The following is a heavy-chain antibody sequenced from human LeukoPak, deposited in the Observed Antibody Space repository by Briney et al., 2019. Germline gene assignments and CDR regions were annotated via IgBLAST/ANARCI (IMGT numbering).Heavy chain of an antibody. Sequence: SSETLSLTCTVSGGSISSYYWGWIRQPPGKGLEWIGYIYYSGSTNYNPSLKSRVTISVDTSKNQFSLKLSSVTAADTAVYYCARVKDSGYDFDYWGQGTLVTVSS. CDR3: ARVKDSGYDFDY. V-gene: IGHV4-59*01. J-gene: IGHJ4*02. D-gene: IGHD5-12*01. CDR1: GGSISSYY. CDR2: IYYSGST.